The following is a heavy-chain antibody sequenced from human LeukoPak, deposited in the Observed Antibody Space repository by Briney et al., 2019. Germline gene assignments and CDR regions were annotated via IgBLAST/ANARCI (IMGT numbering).Heavy chain of an antibody. CDR1: GYTFSGYY. Sequence: GASVKVSCKASGYTFSGYYMHWVRRAPGQGLEWMGWINPNSGGTYYTQKFQGRVTMTRDTSISTAYMELSSLRSDDTAVYYCARGGYSGTEKPNDYWGQGTLVTVSS. CDR3: ARGGYSGTEKPNDY. CDR2: INPNSGGT. D-gene: IGHD1-26*01. J-gene: IGHJ4*02. V-gene: IGHV1-2*02.